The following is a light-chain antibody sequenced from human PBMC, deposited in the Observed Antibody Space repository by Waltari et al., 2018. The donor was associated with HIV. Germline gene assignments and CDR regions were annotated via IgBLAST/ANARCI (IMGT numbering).Light chain of an antibody. CDR2: GNK. Sequence: QSVLTQPPSASGAPGQRVTISCTGGSSNIGAAYDVHWYQQIPGTAPKLLISGNKNRPSGVPDRFSASKSGASASLAITGLQAEDEADYFCQSYDRSLSASVVFGGGTKLTVL. J-gene: IGLJ2*01. CDR3: QSYDRSLSASVV. CDR1: SSNIGAAYD. V-gene: IGLV1-40*01.